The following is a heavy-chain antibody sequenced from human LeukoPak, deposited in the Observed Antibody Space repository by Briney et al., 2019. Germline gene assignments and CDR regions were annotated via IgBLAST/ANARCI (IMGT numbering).Heavy chain of an antibody. CDR3: ARDRSDRAGDYFDY. CDR1: GFTFSSYG. D-gene: IGHD3-10*01. J-gene: IGHJ4*02. Sequence: GGSLRLSCAASGFTFSSYGMHWVRQAPGKGLEWVAVIWFDGSNKYYADSVRGRFTISRDNSKNTLYLQMNSLRAEDTAVYYCARDRSDRAGDYFDYWGQGTLVTVSS. V-gene: IGHV3-33*01. CDR2: IWFDGSNK.